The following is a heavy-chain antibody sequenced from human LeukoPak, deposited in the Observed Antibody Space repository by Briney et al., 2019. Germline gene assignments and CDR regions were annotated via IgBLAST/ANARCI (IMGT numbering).Heavy chain of an antibody. V-gene: IGHV3-23*01. CDR2: ITAGRGLT. Sequence: GESLRHSCAASGFTFSSYAMSSGRQVPRKGLEWVSAITAGRGLTYHADAVKGRFTISRDNPSNKLDLPMKSRRTGATVLYCCARAFHYGPDSNYKSFDSWGQGTLVTVSS. D-gene: IGHD3-10*01. CDR3: ARAFHYGPDSNYKSFDS. CDR1: GFTFSSYA. J-gene: IGHJ4*02.